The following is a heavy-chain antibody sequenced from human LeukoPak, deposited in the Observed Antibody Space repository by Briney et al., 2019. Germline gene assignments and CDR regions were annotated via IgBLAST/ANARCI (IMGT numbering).Heavy chain of an antibody. J-gene: IGHJ4*02. CDR1: GGSFSGYY. D-gene: IGHD1-26*01. V-gene: IGHV4-31*11. CDR2: IYYSGST. CDR3: ARSVGATHLDY. Sequence: SETLSLTCAVYGGSFSGYYWSWIRQHPGKGLEWVGYIYYSGSTYYNPSLKSRLTISVDTSKNQFSLNLSSVTAADTAVYYCARSVGATHLDYWGQGTLVTVSS.